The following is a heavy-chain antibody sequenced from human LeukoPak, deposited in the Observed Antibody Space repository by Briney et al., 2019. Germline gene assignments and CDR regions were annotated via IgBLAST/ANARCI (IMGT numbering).Heavy chain of an antibody. CDR1: GFTFRTYS. Sequence: GGSLRLSWAASGFTFRTYSMNWVRRAPGKGLEWVSYISSSSRTIYYADSVKGRFTISRDNAKNSLYLQMNSLRAEDTAVYYCARGDDYGDYHFDYWGQGTLVTVSS. CDR2: ISSSSRTI. D-gene: IGHD4-17*01. CDR3: ARGDDYGDYHFDY. J-gene: IGHJ4*02. V-gene: IGHV3-48*01.